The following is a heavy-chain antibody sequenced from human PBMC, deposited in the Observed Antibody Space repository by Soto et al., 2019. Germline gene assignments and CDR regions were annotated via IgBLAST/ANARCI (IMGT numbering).Heavy chain of an antibody. Sequence: GGSLRLSCVASGFTFSSYAMSWVRQAPGKGLEWVSAISGSGGSTYYADSVKGRFTISRDNSKNTLYLQMNSLRAEDTAVYYCAKDRRRDYDSSGPPPGAFDIWGQGTMVTVSS. CDR3: AKDRRRDYDSSGPPPGAFDI. CDR1: GFTFSSYA. V-gene: IGHV3-23*01. D-gene: IGHD3-22*01. CDR2: ISGSGGST. J-gene: IGHJ3*02.